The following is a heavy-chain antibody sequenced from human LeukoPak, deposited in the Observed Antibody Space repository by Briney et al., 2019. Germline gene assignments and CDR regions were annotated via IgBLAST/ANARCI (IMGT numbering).Heavy chain of an antibody. CDR2: ISGSGDNT. CDR3: ASQTSGYSGYSSHY. J-gene: IGHJ4*02. D-gene: IGHD5-12*01. V-gene: IGHV3-23*01. Sequence: QSGGSLRLSCAASGFTFSSYAMTWVRQAPGKGLEWVSGISGSGDNTYYADSVKGRFTISRDNSKNTLYLHMNTLRAEDTAIYYCASQTSGYSGYSSHYWGQGTLVTVSS. CDR1: GFTFSSYA.